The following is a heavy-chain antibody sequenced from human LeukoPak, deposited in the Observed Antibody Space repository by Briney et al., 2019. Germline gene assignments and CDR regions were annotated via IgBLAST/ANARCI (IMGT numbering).Heavy chain of an antibody. CDR2: INPNGGGT. Sequence: ASVKFSGKASGYTFTGYYIHWVRQAPGQGLEWMGRINPNGGGTNYAQKFQGRVTMTSDTSISTAYMELSRLRSDDTAVYYCARERKITIFGVACDYWGQGTLVTVSS. V-gene: IGHV1-2*06. J-gene: IGHJ4*02. D-gene: IGHD3-3*01. CDR3: ARERKITIFGVACDY. CDR1: GYTFTGYY.